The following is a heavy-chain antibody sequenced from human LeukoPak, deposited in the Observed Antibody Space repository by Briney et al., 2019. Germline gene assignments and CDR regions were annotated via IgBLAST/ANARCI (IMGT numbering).Heavy chain of an antibody. Sequence: SVNVSYTPLGGTFTTYATDWGRQAPGQGLEWRGGINPIFGTANYAQQFQGRVTIRADESTRTAYMELSSLSSEDTAVHYCARGQKQLVQGLDYWGQGTLVTVSS. J-gene: IGHJ4*02. V-gene: IGHV1-69*13. CDR1: GGTFTTYA. CDR2: INPIFGTA. D-gene: IGHD6-13*01. CDR3: ARGQKQLVQGLDY.